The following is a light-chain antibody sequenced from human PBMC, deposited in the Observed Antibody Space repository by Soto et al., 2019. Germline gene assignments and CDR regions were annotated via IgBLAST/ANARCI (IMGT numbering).Light chain of an antibody. V-gene: IGKV3-20*01. CDR3: QQYGGSPFT. CDR2: GAS. J-gene: IGKJ3*01. Sequence: DIVLTQSPGTLSLSPGESATLSCKASESVYINSFAWYQQKPGQPPRLLIYGASTRATGIPDRFSGSGSGRVFVLNVDSVEVEDFGVYYCQQYGGSPFTFGPGTRVDIK. CDR1: ESVYINS.